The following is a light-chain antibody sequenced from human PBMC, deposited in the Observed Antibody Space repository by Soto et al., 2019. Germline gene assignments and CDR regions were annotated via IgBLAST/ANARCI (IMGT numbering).Light chain of an antibody. CDR3: QHYGGMWT. CDR2: DAS. CDR1: QSITNR. V-gene: IGKV1-5*01. Sequence: IHMTQSPSTLSASVGDRVTITCRASQSITNRLAWYQLKPGKAPKVLIYDASNLEYGVPSRFSGSGFGTEFILTISSLQPDDFATYCCQHYGGMWTFGQGTKVDIK. J-gene: IGKJ1*01.